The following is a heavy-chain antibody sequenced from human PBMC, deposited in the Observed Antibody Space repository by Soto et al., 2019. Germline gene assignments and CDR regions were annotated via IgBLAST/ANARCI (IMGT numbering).Heavy chain of an antibody. J-gene: IGHJ5*02. Sequence: VQLLESGGGVVQPGTSLRLSCAASGFTLSSYAMTWVRQAPGEGLEWVSAISGSGGGTYYADSVKGRFTISRDNSKNTLYLQMNSLRADDTAVYYCAKGVGEWLLDWFDPWGQGTLVTVSS. CDR3: AKGVGEWLLDWFDP. V-gene: IGHV3-23*01. D-gene: IGHD3-3*01. CDR2: ISGSGGGT. CDR1: GFTLSSYA.